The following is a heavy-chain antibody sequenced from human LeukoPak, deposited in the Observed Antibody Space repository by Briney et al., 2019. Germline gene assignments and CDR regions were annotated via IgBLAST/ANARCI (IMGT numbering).Heavy chain of an antibody. V-gene: IGHV1-3*01. CDR2: INVGSGNT. J-gene: IGHJ4*02. CDR3: ARGFYDSSAYYPYDY. Sequence: ASVKVSCKASGYTFTNYAIHWVRQAPGQRLEWMGWINVGSGNTKYSQRFQGRVTISRDTSASTAYMELSSLRSEDTALYFCARGFYDSSAYYPYDYWGQGILVTVSS. D-gene: IGHD3-22*01. CDR1: GYTFTNYA.